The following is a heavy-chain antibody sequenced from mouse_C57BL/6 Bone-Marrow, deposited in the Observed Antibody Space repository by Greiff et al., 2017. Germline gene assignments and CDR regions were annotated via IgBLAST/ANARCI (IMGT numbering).Heavy chain of an antibody. D-gene: IGHD1-1*01. V-gene: IGHV1-19*01. CDR1: GYTFTDYY. Sequence: VQLKQSGPVLVKPGASVKMSCKASGYTFTDYYMNWVKQSHGKSLEWIGVINPYNGGTSYNQKFKGKATLTVDKSSSTAYMELNSLTSEDSAVYYCARGGGSSSYFDYWGQGTTLTVSS. CDR3: ARGGGSSSYFDY. CDR2: INPYNGGT. J-gene: IGHJ2*01.